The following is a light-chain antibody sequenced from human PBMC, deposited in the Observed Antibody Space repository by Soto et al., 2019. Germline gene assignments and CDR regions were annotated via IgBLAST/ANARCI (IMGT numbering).Light chain of an antibody. V-gene: IGKV3-20*01. CDR3: QQYGSSPVFT. CDR2: GAS. J-gene: IGKJ3*01. Sequence: EIVLTQSPGTLSLSPGERATLSCRASQSVSSSYLAWYQQKPGQAPRLLIYGASGRATGIPDRFSGSGSGTDFALTISRLEPKDYAVYYCQQYGSSPVFTFCPGPKLDIK. CDR1: QSVSSSY.